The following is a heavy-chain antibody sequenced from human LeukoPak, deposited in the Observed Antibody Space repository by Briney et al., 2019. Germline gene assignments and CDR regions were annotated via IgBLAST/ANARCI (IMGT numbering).Heavy chain of an antibody. J-gene: IGHJ5*02. V-gene: IGHV4-59*01. CDR2: IFYSGAT. CDR3: ARDIPRYCSSTSCSVEGGGHNWFDP. Sequence: SETLSLTCTVSGGSISSYYWTWIRQPPGKGLEWIGYIFYSGATNYNPSLKSRVTISVDTSKNQFSLKLSSVTAADTVVYYCARDIPRYCSSTSCSVEGGGHNWFDPWGQGTLVTVSS. CDR1: GGSISSYY. D-gene: IGHD2-2*01.